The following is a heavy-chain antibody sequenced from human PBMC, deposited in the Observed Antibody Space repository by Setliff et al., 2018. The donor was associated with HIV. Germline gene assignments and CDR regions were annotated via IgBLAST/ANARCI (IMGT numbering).Heavy chain of an antibody. CDR3: ERDSRTGYFDS. J-gene: IGHJ4*02. D-gene: IGHD2-2*01. V-gene: IGHV3-48*03. CDR2: ISYSGSAI. CDR1: GFTFINYE. Sequence: GGSLRLSCTASGFTFINYEMNWVRPAPGKGLEWVAYISYSGSAIHYADSVKGRFTISRDNAKNSLYLQMKRLRAEDTAVYYCERDSRTGYFDSWGQGTLVTSPQ.